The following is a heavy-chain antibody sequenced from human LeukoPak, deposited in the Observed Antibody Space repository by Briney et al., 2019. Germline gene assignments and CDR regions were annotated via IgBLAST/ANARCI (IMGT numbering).Heavy chain of an antibody. CDR1: GFTFSNYA. Sequence: TGGSLRLFCAATGFTFSNYAIHWRRQAPGKALEWVAFISDDGSRQHYADSVKGRFTISRDNSKNTLKLQMNSLRAEDTAVYYCVKDRTGTYTLDYWGQGTLVTVSS. CDR3: VKDRTGTYTLDY. V-gene: IGHV3-30-3*01. D-gene: IGHD3-10*01. J-gene: IGHJ4*02. CDR2: ISDDGSRQ.